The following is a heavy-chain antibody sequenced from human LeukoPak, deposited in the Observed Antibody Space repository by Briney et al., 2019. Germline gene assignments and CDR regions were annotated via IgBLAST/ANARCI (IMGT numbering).Heavy chain of an antibody. J-gene: IGHJ4*02. CDR1: GFTFSSYS. CDR2: ISSSSRTI. Sequence: GGSLRLSCAASGFTFSSYSMNWVRQAPGKGLEWVSYISSSSRTIYYADSVKGRFTISRDNAKNSLYLQMNSLRAEDTAVYYCARDSSTWYWGQGTLVTVSS. V-gene: IGHV3-48*01. D-gene: IGHD2-2*01. CDR3: ARDSSTWY.